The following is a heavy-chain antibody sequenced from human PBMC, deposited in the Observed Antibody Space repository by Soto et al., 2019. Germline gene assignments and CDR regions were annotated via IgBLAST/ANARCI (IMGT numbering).Heavy chain of an antibody. V-gene: IGHV3-23*01. CDR2: ISGSGGST. CDR1: GFTFSSYA. Sequence: LRLSCAASGFTFSSYAMSWVRQAPGKGLEWVSAISGSGGSTYYADSVKGRFTISRDNSKNTLYLQMNSLRAEDTAVYYCAKARGDAHRKTFEFDYWGQGTLVTVSS. J-gene: IGHJ4*02. CDR3: AKARGDAHRKTFEFDY. D-gene: IGHD3-10*01.